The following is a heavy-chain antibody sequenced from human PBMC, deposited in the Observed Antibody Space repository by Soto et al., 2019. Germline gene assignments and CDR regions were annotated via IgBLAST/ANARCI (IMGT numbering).Heavy chain of an antibody. CDR1: GYTFTSYD. Sequence: WASVKVSCKASGYTFTSYDINWVRQATGQGLEWMGWMNPNSGNTGYAQKFQGRVTMTRNTSISTAYMELSSLRSEDTAVYYCARAWPYYYDSSGYYLPDYWGQGTLVTVSS. D-gene: IGHD3-22*01. J-gene: IGHJ4*02. CDR2: MNPNSGNT. V-gene: IGHV1-8*01. CDR3: ARAWPYYYDSSGYYLPDY.